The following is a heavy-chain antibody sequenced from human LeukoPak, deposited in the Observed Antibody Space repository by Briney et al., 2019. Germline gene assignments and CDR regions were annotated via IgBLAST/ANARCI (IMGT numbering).Heavy chain of an antibody. J-gene: IGHJ4*02. CDR2: VSGSGSIT. D-gene: IGHD6-19*01. V-gene: IGHV3-23*01. Sequence: GGSLRLSCAASGFTFSTYAMHWVRQASGKGLEWVSTVSGSGSITYYADSVKGRFTISRGNSKNTLYLQMNSLRAEDTAVYYCAKDSSGWYRYYFDYWGQGTLVTVSS. CDR3: AKDSSGWYRYYFDY. CDR1: GFTFSTYA.